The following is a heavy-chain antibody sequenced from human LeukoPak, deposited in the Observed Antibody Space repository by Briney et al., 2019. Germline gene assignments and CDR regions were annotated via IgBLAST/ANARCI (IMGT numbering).Heavy chain of an antibody. CDR1: GFTFSSYS. D-gene: IGHD6-13*01. CDR2: ISSSSSTI. Sequence: GGSLRLSCAASGFTFSSYSMNWVRQAPGKGLEWVSYISSSSSTIYYADSVKGRFTISRDNAKNSLYLQMNSLRAEDTAVYYCARDKGIAAAGEIDYWGQGTLVTVSS. J-gene: IGHJ4*02. CDR3: ARDKGIAAAGEIDY. V-gene: IGHV3-48*04.